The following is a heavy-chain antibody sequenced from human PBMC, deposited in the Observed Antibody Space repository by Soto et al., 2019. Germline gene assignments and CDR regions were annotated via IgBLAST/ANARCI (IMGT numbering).Heavy chain of an antibody. CDR2: MNPNSGNT. CDR3: ARVMFGETYYYYYYMDV. V-gene: IGHV1-8*01. J-gene: IGHJ6*03. CDR1: GYTFTSYD. D-gene: IGHD3-10*02. Sequence: VASVKVSCKASGYTFTSYDINWVRQATGQGFEWMGWMNPNSGNTGYAQKFQGRVTMTRNTSISTAYMELSSLRSEDTAVYYCARVMFGETYYYYYYMDVWGKGTTVTVSS.